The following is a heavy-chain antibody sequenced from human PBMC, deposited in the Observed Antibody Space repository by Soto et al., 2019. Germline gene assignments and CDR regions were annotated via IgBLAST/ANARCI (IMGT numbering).Heavy chain of an antibody. CDR1: GYTFTSYA. CDR2: INAGNGNT. D-gene: IGHD6-6*01. Sequence: ASVKVSCKASGYTFTSYAMHWVRQAPGQRLEWMGWINAGNGNTKYSQKFQGRVTITRDTSASTAYMELSSLRSEDTAVYYCARVRRGTSTAALFGMDVWGQGTTVTVSS. J-gene: IGHJ6*02. V-gene: IGHV1-3*01. CDR3: ARVRRGTSTAALFGMDV.